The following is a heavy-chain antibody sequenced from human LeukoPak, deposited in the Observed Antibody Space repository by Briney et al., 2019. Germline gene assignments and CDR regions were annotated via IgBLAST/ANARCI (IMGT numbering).Heavy chain of an antibody. J-gene: IGHJ4*02. Sequence: PGGSLRLSCAASGFTFSSYGMHWVRQAPGKGLEWVAVISYDGSNKYYADSEKGRFTISRDKAKNSLYLQMNSLRAEDTALYYCAKDATYSSGWTDYWGQGTLVTVSS. V-gene: IGHV3-30*18. D-gene: IGHD6-19*01. CDR1: GFTFSSYG. CDR2: ISYDGSNK. CDR3: AKDATYSSGWTDY.